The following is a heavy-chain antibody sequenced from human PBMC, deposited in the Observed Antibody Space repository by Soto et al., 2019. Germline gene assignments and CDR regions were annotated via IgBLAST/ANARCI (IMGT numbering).Heavy chain of an antibody. CDR1: GGTFSSYA. CDR2: IIPIFGTA. D-gene: IGHD2-2*01. J-gene: IGHJ4*02. V-gene: IGHV1-69*13. CDR3: ARDPMMGVPAATRFDY. Sequence: ASVKVSCKASGGTFSSYAISWVRQAPGQGLEWMGGIIPIFGTANYAQKFQGRVTITADESTSTAYMELSSLRSEDTAVYYCARDPMMGVPAATRFDYWGQGTLVTVSS.